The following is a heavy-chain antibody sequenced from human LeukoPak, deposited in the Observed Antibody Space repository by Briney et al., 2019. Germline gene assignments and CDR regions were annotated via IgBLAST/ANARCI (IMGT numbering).Heavy chain of an antibody. CDR2: ISSNGGST. V-gene: IGHV3-64D*06. Sequence: SGGSLRLSCSASGFTFSSYVMHWVRQAPGKGLEYVSAISSNGGSTYYADSVKGRFTISRDNSKNTLYLQMSSLRAEDTAVYYCVKSPYSGYDHAFDYWGQGTLVTVSS. D-gene: IGHD5-12*01. J-gene: IGHJ4*02. CDR3: VKSPYSGYDHAFDY. CDR1: GFTFSSYV.